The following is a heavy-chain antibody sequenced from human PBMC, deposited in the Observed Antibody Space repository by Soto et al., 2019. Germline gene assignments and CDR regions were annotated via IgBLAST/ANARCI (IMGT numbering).Heavy chain of an antibody. D-gene: IGHD3-16*02. CDR1: GYTFTSYG. CDR3: ARAMITFGGVIGSFDY. V-gene: IGHV1-18*01. Sequence: ASVKVSCKASGYTFTSYGISRVRQAPGQGLEWMGWISAYNGNTNYAQKLQGRVTMTTDTSTSTAYMELRSLRSDDTAVYYCARAMITFGGVIGSFDYWGQGTLVTVSS. CDR2: ISAYNGNT. J-gene: IGHJ4*02.